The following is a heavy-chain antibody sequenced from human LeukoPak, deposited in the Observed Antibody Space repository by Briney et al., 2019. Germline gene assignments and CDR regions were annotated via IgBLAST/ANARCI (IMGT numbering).Heavy chain of an antibody. V-gene: IGHV3-9*01. CDR3: TRDATYYLRYGYFDY. J-gene: IGHJ4*02. CDR1: GFTFDDYA. Sequence: PGRSLRLSRAASGFTFDDYAMHWVRQAPGKGLEWVSGISWNSGSIGYADSVRGRFTISRDNAKNSVYLQMNSLRAEDTAVYYCTRDATYYLRYGYFDYWGQGTLVTVSS. CDR2: ISWNSGSI. D-gene: IGHD2/OR15-2a*01.